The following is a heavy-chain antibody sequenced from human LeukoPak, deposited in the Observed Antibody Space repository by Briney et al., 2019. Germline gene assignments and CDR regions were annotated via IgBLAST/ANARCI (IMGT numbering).Heavy chain of an antibody. CDR1: GGSMNSYY. D-gene: IGHD6-13*01. V-gene: IGHV4-34*01. CDR3: ARWRAAARLYWFDP. Sequence: SETLSLTCTVSGGSMNSYYWSSIRQPPGKGLEWIGEINHSGSTNYNPSLKSRVTISVDTSKNQFSLKLSSVTAADTAVYYCARWRAAARLYWFDPWGQGTLVTVSS. J-gene: IGHJ5*02. CDR2: INHSGST.